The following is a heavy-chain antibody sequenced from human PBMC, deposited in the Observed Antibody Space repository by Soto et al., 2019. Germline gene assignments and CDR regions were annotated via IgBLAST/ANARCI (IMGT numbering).Heavy chain of an antibody. J-gene: IGHJ4*02. CDR3: TTDPEYSSCWYAIHYFDY. V-gene: IGHV3-15*01. CDR1: GFTFSNAW. CDR2: IKSKTDGGTT. Sequence: EVQLVESGGGLVKPGGSLRLSCAASGFTFSNAWMSWVRQAPGKGLEWVGRIKSKTDGGTTDYAAPVKGRFTISIDDSKHTLYLQMNSLKTEDTAVYYCTTDPEYSSCWYAIHYFDYWGQGTLVTFSS. D-gene: IGHD6-19*01.